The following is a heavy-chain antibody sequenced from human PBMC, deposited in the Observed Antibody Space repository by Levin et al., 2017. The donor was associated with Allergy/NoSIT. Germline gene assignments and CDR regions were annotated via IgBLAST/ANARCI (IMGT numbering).Heavy chain of an antibody. CDR1: GYTFTSYD. D-gene: IGHD6-13*01. V-gene: IGHV1-8*01. J-gene: IGHJ4*02. Sequence: ASVRVSCKASGYTFTSYDINWVRQATGQGYEWMGWMNPNSGNTGYAQKFQGRVTMTRNTSISTAYMELSSLRSEDTAVYYCARASRGSSWYYFDYWGKGTLVTVSS. CDR3: ARASRGSSWYYFDY. CDR2: MNPNSGNT.